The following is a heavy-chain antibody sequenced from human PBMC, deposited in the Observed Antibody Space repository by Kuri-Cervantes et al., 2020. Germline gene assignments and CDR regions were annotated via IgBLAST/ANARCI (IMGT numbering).Heavy chain of an antibody. D-gene: IGHD3-10*01. CDR2: ITINGDTT. CDR1: GFSFISYA. J-gene: IGHJ4*02. V-gene: IGHV3-23*01. CDR3: AGGTSNYGFFWDY. Sequence: GESLKTPCAASGFSFISYAMSWVRQAPGKGLEWVSSITINGDTTYYADSVKGRFTISRDNSKIMVYLQMNSLRAEDTALYYCAGGTSNYGFFWDYWGQGTLVTVSS.